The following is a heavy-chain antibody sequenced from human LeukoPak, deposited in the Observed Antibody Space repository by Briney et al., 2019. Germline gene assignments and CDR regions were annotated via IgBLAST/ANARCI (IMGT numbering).Heavy chain of an antibody. J-gene: IGHJ6*03. D-gene: IGHD3-10*01. Sequence: GSLRLSCAASGFTVSSNYMSWVRQPPGKGLEWIGEINHSGSTNYNPSLKSRVTISVDTSKNQFSLKLSSVTAADTAVYYCARVVSGGSGSYSTIVDYYYYYMDVWGKGTTVTISS. CDR2: INHSGST. CDR1: GFTVSSNY. CDR3: ARVVSGGSGSYSTIVDYYYYYMDV. V-gene: IGHV4-34*01.